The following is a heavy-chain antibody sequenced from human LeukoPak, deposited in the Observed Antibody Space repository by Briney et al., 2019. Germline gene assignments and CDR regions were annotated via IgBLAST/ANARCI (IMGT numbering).Heavy chain of an antibody. CDR2: IYYSGST. CDR1: GGSISSYY. CDR3: ARDSSAYFPRSFYH. D-gene: IGHD3-22*01. Sequence: SETLSLTCTVSGGSISSYYWNWIRQPPGKGLEWIGYIYYSGSTNYNPSLKSRVTISADTSKNQFSLKLTSVTAADTAVYYCARDSSAYFPRSFYHWGQGTLVTVSA. V-gene: IGHV4-59*01. J-gene: IGHJ4*02.